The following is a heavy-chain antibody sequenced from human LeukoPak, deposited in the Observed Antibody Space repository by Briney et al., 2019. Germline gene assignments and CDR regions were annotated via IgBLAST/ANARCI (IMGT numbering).Heavy chain of an antibody. CDR3: AIIVATIGPFDY. CDR2: INPNSGGT. J-gene: IGHJ4*02. CDR1: GYTFTGYY. D-gene: IGHD5-12*01. V-gene: IGHV1-2*02. Sequence: GASVKVSCKASGYTFTGYYMHWVRQAPGQGLEWMGWINPNSGGTNYAQKFQGRVTMTRHTSISTAYMKLSRLRSDDTAVYYCAIIVATIGPFDYWGQGTLVTVSS.